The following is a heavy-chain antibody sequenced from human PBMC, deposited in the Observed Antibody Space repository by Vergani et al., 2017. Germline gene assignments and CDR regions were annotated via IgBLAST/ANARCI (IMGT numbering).Heavy chain of an antibody. CDR2: INHSGST. J-gene: IGHJ6*02. Sequence: QVQLQQWGAGLLKPSETLSLTCAVYGGSFSGYYWSWIRQPPGKGLEWIGEINHSGSTNYNPSLKSRVTISVDTAKNQFSLKLSSVTAADTAVYYCARGLVATTGEYYDYYGMDVWGQGTTVTVSS. CDR3: ARGLVATTGEYYDYYGMDV. CDR1: GGSFSGYY. V-gene: IGHV4-34*01. D-gene: IGHD5-12*01.